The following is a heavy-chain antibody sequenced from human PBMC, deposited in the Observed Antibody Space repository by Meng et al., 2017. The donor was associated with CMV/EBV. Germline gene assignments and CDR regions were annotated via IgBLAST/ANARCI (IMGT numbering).Heavy chain of an antibody. CDR1: GGSISSSSYY. CDR3: ARQSSGWVLYSFDY. D-gene: IGHD3-22*01. J-gene: IGHJ4*02. V-gene: IGHV4-39*01. Sequence: SETLSLTCTVSGGSISSSSYYWGWIRQPPGKGLEWIGSIYYSGSTYYNPSLKSRVTISVDTSKNQFSLKLSSVTAADTAAYYCARQSSGWVLYSFDYWGQGTLVTVSS. CDR2: IYYSGST.